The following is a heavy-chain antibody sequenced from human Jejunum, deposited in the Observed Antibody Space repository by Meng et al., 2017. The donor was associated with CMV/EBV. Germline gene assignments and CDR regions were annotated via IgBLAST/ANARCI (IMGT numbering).Heavy chain of an antibody. J-gene: IGHJ4*02. Sequence: AASGFTFSGYATSWVHQAPGKGLEWVSAISGNGGNTYYADSVKGRFTISRDNSKNTLYLQINSLRAEDTAVYYCAKSPGWELPFDYWGQGTLVTVSS. CDR1: GFTFSGYA. D-gene: IGHD1-26*01. CDR2: ISGNGGNT. CDR3: AKSPGWELPFDY. V-gene: IGHV3-23*01.